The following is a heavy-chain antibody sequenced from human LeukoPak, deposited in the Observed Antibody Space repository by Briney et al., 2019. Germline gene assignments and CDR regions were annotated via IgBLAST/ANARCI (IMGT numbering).Heavy chain of an antibody. CDR2: LNVYNGNT. D-gene: IGHD2-8*01. CDR3: ARDGWNGYYYMDV. Sequence: ASVKVSCKASGYNFATYGITWVRQAPGQGLEWMGWLNVYNGNTNSAQKIKGRVTMTTDTSTTTVYMELRSLRSDDTAVYYCARDGWNGYYYMDVWGKGTTVTVSS. J-gene: IGHJ6*03. CDR1: GYNFATYG. V-gene: IGHV1-18*01.